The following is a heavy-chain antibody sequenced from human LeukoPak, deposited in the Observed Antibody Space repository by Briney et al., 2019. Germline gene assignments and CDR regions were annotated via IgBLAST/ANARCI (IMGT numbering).Heavy chain of an antibody. CDR3: ARGGYSYGYDY. D-gene: IGHD5-18*01. CDR1: GFTFSSYS. CDR2: ISSSSSTI. J-gene: IGHJ4*02. Sequence: PGGSLRLSCAASGFTFSSYSMNWVRQAPGKGLEWVSYISSSSSTIYYADSVKGRFTISRDNAKNSLYPQMNSLRDEDTAVYYCARGGYSYGYDYWGQGTLVTVSS. V-gene: IGHV3-48*02.